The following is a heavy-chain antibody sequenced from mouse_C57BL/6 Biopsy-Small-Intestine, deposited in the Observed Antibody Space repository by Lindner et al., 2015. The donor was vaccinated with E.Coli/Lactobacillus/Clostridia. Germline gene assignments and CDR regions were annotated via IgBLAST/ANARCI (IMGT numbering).Heavy chain of an antibody. D-gene: IGHD2-4*01. V-gene: IGHV1-82*01. CDR3: ARETGNYDYFDY. Sequence: VQLQESGPELVKPGASVKISCKASGYAFSSSWMNWVKQRPGKGPEWIGRIYPGDGDTNYNGKFKGKATLTADKSSSTAYMQLSSLTSEDSAVYFCARETGNYDYFDYWGQGTTLTVSS. CDR2: IYPGDGDT. J-gene: IGHJ2*01. CDR1: GYAFSSSW.